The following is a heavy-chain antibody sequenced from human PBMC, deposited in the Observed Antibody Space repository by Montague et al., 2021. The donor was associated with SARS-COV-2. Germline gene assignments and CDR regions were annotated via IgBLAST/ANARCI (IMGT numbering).Heavy chain of an antibody. CDR2: IYYSGST. D-gene: IGHD3-9*01. Sequence: SETLSLTCTVSSGSISNYYWSWIRQSPGRGLEWIGYIYYSGSTEYSPSLKSRVTMSLDTSKNQFSLRLTSVTAADTAVYFCARTTYVDLASIYYYVMDVWGQGTTVTVSS. J-gene: IGHJ6*02. V-gene: IGHV4-59*08. CDR1: SGSISNYY. CDR3: ARTTYVDLASIYYYVMDV.